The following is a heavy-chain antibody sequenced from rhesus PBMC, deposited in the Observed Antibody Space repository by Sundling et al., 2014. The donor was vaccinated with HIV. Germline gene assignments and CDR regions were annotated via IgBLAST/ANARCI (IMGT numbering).Heavy chain of an antibody. CDR3: ARDTPGATGRMDS. CDR1: GGSLSGYY. Sequence: QEQVQESGPGLVKPSETLSLTCAVSGGSLSGYYWSWIRQPPGRGLDWIGYISYSGSTSYNPSLKSRVTISRDTSKNQLSLKLTSVTAADTAVYYCARDTPGATGRMDSWGQGVVVTVSS. J-gene: IGHJ6*01. CDR2: ISYSGST. V-gene: IGHV4-122*02. D-gene: IGHD6-13*01.